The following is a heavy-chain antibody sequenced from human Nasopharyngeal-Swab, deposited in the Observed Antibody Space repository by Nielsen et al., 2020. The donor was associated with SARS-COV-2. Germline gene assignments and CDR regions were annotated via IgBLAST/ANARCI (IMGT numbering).Heavy chain of an antibody. J-gene: IGHJ6*02. D-gene: IGHD3-9*01. V-gene: IGHV3-23*01. CDR1: GFTFSSYA. CDR3: ARDVRGATYYDILTGYYNPYYYYGMDV. Sequence: GGSLRLSCAASGFTFSSYAMSWGRQAPGKGLEWVSAISGSGGSTYYADSVKGRFTISRDNSKNTLYLQMNSLRAEDTAVYYCARDVRGATYYDILTGYYNPYYYYGMDVWGQGTTVTVSS. CDR2: ISGSGGST.